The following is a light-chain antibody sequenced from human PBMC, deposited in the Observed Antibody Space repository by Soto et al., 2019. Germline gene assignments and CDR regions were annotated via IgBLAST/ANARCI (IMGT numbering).Light chain of an antibody. CDR1: QSVLYSSNNRNY. Sequence: DIVMTQSPDSLAVSLGERATINCKSSQSVLYSSNNRNYLAWYQQKPGQPPKLLIYWASTRESGVPDRFSGSGSETDFTLTISRLQAEDVAVYYCQQYYSTPPTFGQGTKVEIK. CDR3: QQYYSTPPT. J-gene: IGKJ1*01. V-gene: IGKV4-1*01. CDR2: WAS.